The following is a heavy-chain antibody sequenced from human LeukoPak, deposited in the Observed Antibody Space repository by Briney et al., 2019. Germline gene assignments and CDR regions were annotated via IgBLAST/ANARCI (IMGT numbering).Heavy chain of an antibody. Sequence: ASVKVSCKASGGTFSSYAISWVRQAPGQGLEWMGGIIPIFGTANYAQKFQGRVTITTDESTSTAYMELSSLRSEDTAVYYCARCIDFWSGYSRDYYYYMDVWGKGTTVTVSS. CDR1: GGTFSSYA. CDR2: IIPIFGTA. D-gene: IGHD3-3*01. J-gene: IGHJ6*03. CDR3: ARCIDFWSGYSRDYYYYMDV. V-gene: IGHV1-69*05.